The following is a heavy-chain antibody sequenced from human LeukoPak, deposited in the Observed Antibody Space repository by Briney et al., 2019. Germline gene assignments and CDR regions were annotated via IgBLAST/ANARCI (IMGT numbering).Heavy chain of an antibody. CDR1: GGSISGYY. V-gene: IGHV4-4*07. CDR3: ARGRDGYNFLNRGEYYYFDY. D-gene: IGHD5-24*01. CDR2: FYTSGST. J-gene: IGHJ4*02. Sequence: KTSETLSLTCTVSGGSISGYYWSWIRQPAGKGLEWIGRFYTSGSTNYNPSLKSRVTISVDTSKNQFSLKLNSVTAADTAVYYCARGRDGYNFLNRGEYYYFDYWGQGTLVTVSS.